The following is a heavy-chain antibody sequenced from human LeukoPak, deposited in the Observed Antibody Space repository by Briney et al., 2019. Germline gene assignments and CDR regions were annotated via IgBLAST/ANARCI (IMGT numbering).Heavy chain of an antibody. CDR3: ARHTRFGELYGCCYGMDV. CDR1: GYSFTSYW. Sequence: GESLKISCKGSGYSFTSYWIGWVRRMPGKGLEWMGIIYPGDSDTRYSPSFQGQVTISADKSISTAYLQWSSLKASDTAMYYCARHTRFGELYGCCYGMDVWGQGTTVTVSS. CDR2: IYPGDSDT. J-gene: IGHJ6*02. V-gene: IGHV5-51*01. D-gene: IGHD3-10*01.